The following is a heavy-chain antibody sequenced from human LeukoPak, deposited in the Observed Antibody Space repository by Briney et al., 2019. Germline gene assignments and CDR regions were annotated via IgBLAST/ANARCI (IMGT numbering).Heavy chain of an antibody. V-gene: IGHV3-21*01. CDR2: ISSSSSYI. CDR3: ARWNDFWSGYYFDI. CDR1: GFTFSSYS. Sequence: GGSLRLSCAASGFTFSSYSMNWVRQAPGKGLEWVSSISSSSSYIYYADSVKGRFTISRDNAKNSLYLQMNSLRAEDTAVYYCARWNDFWSGYYFDIWGQGTMVTVSS. D-gene: IGHD3-3*01. J-gene: IGHJ3*02.